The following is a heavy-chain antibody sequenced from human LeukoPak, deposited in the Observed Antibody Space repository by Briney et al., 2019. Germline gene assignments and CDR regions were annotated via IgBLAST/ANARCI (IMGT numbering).Heavy chain of an antibody. CDR3: ARHATRHQLADAFDI. V-gene: IGHV5-51*01. D-gene: IGHD1-1*01. J-gene: IGHJ3*02. CDR2: IYTGDSDNSDT. Sequence: GESLKISCRGSGYKFSNHWIGWVRQMPGKGLEWMGIIYTGDSDNSDTRYSPSFLGQVTISLNKSISTTYLQWNSLKASGTAIYYCARHATRHQLADAFDIWGQGTMVTVSS. CDR1: GYKFSNHW.